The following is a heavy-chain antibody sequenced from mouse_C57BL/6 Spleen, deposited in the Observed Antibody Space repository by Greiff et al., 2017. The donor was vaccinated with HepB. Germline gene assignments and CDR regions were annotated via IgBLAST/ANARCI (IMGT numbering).Heavy chain of an antibody. CDR2: IYPRSGNT. CDR3: ARSTDYSNYNYAMDY. D-gene: IGHD2-5*01. CDR1: GYTFTSYG. V-gene: IGHV1-81*01. Sequence: QVQLQQSGAELARPGASVKLSCKASGYTFTSYGISWVKQRTGQGLEWIGEIYPRSGNTYYNEKFKGKATLTADKSSSTAYMELRSLTSEDSAVYFCARSTDYSNYNYAMDYWGQGTSVTVSS. J-gene: IGHJ4*01.